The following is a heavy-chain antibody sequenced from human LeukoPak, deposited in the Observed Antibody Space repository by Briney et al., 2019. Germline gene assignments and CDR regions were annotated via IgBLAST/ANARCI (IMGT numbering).Heavy chain of an antibody. V-gene: IGHV3-20*04. CDR2: INWNGGST. CDR1: GFTFDDYG. Sequence: GSLRLSCAASGFTFDDYGMSWVRQAPGKGLEWVSGINWNGGSTGYADSVKGRFTISRDNAKNSLYLQMNSLRAEDTALYYCARGRGGYDSSGYYYENAFDIWGQGTVVTVSS. CDR3: ARGRGGYDSSGYYYENAFDI. D-gene: IGHD3-22*01. J-gene: IGHJ3*02.